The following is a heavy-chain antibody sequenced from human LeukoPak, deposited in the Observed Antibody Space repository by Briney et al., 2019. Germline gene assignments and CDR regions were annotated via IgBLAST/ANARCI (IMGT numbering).Heavy chain of an antibody. CDR2: ISAYNGDT. V-gene: IGHV1-18*01. Sequence: ASVKVSCKASGYTFTSYGISWVRQAPGQGLEWMGWISAYNGDTNYAQKLQGRVTMTTDTSTSTAYMELRSLRSDDTAVYYCARDRSPFYGSGSSDYWGREPWSPSPQ. CDR1: GYTFTSYG. J-gene: IGHJ4*02. D-gene: IGHD3-10*01. CDR3: ARDRSPFYGSGSSDY.